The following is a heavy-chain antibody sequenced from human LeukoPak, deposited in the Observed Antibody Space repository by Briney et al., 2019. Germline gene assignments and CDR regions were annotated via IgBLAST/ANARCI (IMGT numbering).Heavy chain of an antibody. CDR1: GGSFSGSY. CDR2: INHGGST. J-gene: IGHJ5*02. D-gene: IGHD3-10*01. Sequence: PSETLPLTCAVYGGSFSGSYWSWIRQPPGKGLEWIGEINHGGSTNYGPSLKSRVTLSVDTSKGQFSLKLRSVTAADTAVYYCARGRRMVPGGESRNRFDPWGQGTLVTVSS. CDR3: ARGRRMVPGGESRNRFDP. V-gene: IGHV4-34*01.